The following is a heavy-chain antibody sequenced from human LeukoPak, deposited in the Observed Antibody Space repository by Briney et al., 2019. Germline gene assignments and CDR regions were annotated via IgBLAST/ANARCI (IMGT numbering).Heavy chain of an antibody. CDR1: GFTFNDYY. CDR2: INIGGTDT. CDR3: ATDGAGFDT. V-gene: IGHV3-11*01. J-gene: IGHJ5*02. Sequence: GGSLRLSCAASGFTFNDYYMSWIRQAPGKGLEWLSYINIGGTDTHYADSVKGRFTISRDNAKKSLYLEMNNLRAEDTAVYYCATDGAGFDTWGQGVLVTVSS.